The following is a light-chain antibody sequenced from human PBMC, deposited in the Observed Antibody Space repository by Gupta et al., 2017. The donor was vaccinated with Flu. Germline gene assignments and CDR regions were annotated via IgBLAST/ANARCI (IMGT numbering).Light chain of an antibody. CDR1: QTMSRD. V-gene: IGKV1-39*01. CDR2: STS. Sequence: DIQMTQSPSSMSASVGGRVDMTCRASQTMSRDLNGYQQKPGKAPKLLMYSTSALQSGVPSRFSGTGSGTDFTLTITSLQPEDFAIYFCQQSYHSPWTFGQGAKVEIK. CDR3: QQSYHSPWT. J-gene: IGKJ1*01.